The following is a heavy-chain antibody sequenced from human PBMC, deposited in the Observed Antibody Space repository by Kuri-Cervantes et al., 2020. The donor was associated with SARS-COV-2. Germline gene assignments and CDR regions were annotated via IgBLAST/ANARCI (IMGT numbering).Heavy chain of an antibody. CDR1: GFTLSNAW. D-gene: IGHD4-17*01. Sequence: LSLTCAASGFTLSNAWMSWVRQAPGKGLEWVSGINWNGGSTGYADSVKGRFTISRDNAKDSLYLQMNSLRAEDTALYYCASLTTVTQGGYYYYYMDVWGKGTTVTVSS. CDR3: ASLTTVTQGGYYYYYMDV. V-gene: IGHV3-20*04. CDR2: INWNGGST. J-gene: IGHJ6*03.